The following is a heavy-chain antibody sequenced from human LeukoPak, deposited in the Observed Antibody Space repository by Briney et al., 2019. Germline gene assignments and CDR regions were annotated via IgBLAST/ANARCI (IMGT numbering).Heavy chain of an antibody. CDR2: IFTRGTT. Sequence: SETLSLTCTVSGGSISSGSYYWNWIRQPAGKGPEWLGHIFTRGTTNYNASLASRLTISLDTAKNQFSLYLSSVTAADTAMYFCARSSLAVYFDYWGQGTLVTASS. CDR1: GGSISSGSYY. CDR3: ARSSLAVYFDY. J-gene: IGHJ4*02. V-gene: IGHV4-61*09.